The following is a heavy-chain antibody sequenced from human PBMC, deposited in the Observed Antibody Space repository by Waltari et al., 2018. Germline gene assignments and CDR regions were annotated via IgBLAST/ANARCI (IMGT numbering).Heavy chain of an antibody. CDR2: INHSGST. J-gene: IGHJ3*02. D-gene: IGHD6-13*01. V-gene: IGHV4-34*01. Sequence: QVQLQQWGAGLLKPSETLSLTCAVYGGSFSGYYWSWLRQPPGKGLEWIGEINHSGSTNYNPSLKSRVTISVDTSKNQFSLKLSSVTAADTAVYYCARGWNGRYSRTNDAFDIWGQGTMVTVSS. CDR1: GGSFSGYY. CDR3: ARGWNGRYSRTNDAFDI.